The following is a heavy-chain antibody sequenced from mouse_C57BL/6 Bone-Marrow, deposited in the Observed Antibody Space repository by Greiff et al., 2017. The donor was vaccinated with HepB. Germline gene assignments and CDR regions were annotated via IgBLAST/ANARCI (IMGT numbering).Heavy chain of an antibody. D-gene: IGHD1-1*01. J-gene: IGHJ2*01. Sequence: EVQLQQSGAELVRPGASVKLSCTASGFNIKDDYMHWVKQRPEQGLEWIGWIDPENGDTEYASKFQGKATIQADTSSNTAYLQLSSLTSEDTAVYYCTTKGRYGGYFDCWGQGTTLTVSS. CDR2: IDPENGDT. CDR1: GFNIKDDY. CDR3: TTKGRYGGYFDC. V-gene: IGHV14-4*01.